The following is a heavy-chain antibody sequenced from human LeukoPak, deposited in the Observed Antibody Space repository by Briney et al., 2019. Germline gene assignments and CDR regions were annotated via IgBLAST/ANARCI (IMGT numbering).Heavy chain of an antibody. CDR1: GGSITDYF. J-gene: IGHJ4*02. CDR3: ARHLFGSGYYPDY. V-gene: IGHV4-39*01. CDR2: IYYSGTT. D-gene: IGHD3-22*01. Sequence: SETLSLTCALSGGSITDYFYNWVRQPPGKGLEWIGTIYYSGTTYYNPSLKSRVTISVDTSKNQFSLKLTSVTATDTAVYYCARHLFGSGYYPDYWGQGTLVTVSS.